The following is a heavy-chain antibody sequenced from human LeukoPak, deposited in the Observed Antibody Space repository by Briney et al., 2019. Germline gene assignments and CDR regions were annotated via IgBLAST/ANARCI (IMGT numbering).Heavy chain of an antibody. Sequence: PGGSLRLSCAASGFTFSDYGMHWVRQAPGKGLEWVSAIGGSGGSTYYADSVKGRFTISRDNSKNTLYLQMNSLRAEDTAVYYCARDPPFDPWGQGTLVTVSS. CDR1: GFTFSDYG. V-gene: IGHV3-NL1*01. CDR2: IGGSGGST. J-gene: IGHJ5*02. CDR3: ARDPPFDP.